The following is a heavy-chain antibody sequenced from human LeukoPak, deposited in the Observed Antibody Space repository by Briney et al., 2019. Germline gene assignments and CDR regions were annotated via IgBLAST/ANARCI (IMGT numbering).Heavy chain of an antibody. CDR2: INHSGST. J-gene: IGHJ5*02. CDR3: ARTTLGDWGWFDP. CDR1: GGSFSGYY. V-gene: IGHV4-34*01. D-gene: IGHD2-21*02. Sequence: SETLSLTCAVYGGSFSGYYWSWIRQPPGKGLEWIGEINHSGSTNYNPSLKSRVTISVDTSKNQFSLKLSSVTAADTAVYYCARTTLGDWGWFDPWGQGTLVTVSS.